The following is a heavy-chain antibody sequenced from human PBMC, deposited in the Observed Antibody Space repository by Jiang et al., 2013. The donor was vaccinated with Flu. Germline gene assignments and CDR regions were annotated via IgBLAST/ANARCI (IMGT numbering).Heavy chain of an antibody. V-gene: IGHV4-59*01. CDR2: IYYSGST. J-gene: IGHJ5*02. CDR1: GDSISSYY. Sequence: ALLKPSETLSLTCTVSGDSISSYYWSWIRQPPGKGLEWIGYIYYSGSTNYNPSLKSRVTISVDTSKNQFSLKLSSVTAADTAVYYCARANSYGYMGWWFDPWGQGTLVTVSS. CDR3: ARANSYGYMGWWFDP. D-gene: IGHD5-18*01.